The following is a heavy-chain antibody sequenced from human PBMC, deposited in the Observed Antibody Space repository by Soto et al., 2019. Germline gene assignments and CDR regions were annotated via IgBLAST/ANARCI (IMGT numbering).Heavy chain of an antibody. J-gene: IGHJ4*02. V-gene: IGHV4-39*01. CDR3: ARHESSGYDFTLDY. D-gene: IGHD5-12*01. Sequence: QLQLQESGPGLVKPSETLSLTCTVSGGSISSSSYYWGWIRKPPGKGLEWIGSIYYSGSTYYNPSLKSRVTISVDTSKNQFSLKLSSVTAADTAVYYCARHESSGYDFTLDYWGQGTLVTVSS. CDR1: GGSISSSSYY. CDR2: IYYSGST.